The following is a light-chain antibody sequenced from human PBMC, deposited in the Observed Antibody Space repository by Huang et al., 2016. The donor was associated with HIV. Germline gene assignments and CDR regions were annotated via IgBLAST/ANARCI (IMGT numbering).Light chain of an antibody. V-gene: IGKV3-20*01. CDR2: GAS. CDR1: QSVGIY. Sequence: EIVLTQSPGTLSLSPGERATLSCRASQSVGIYLAWYQQKPGQAPTLLIDGASTRVTGIPDRFSGGGSGTDFTLSISRLEPEDFAVYYCQQYERPPDTFGPGTKVNIK. J-gene: IGKJ3*01. CDR3: QQYERPPDT.